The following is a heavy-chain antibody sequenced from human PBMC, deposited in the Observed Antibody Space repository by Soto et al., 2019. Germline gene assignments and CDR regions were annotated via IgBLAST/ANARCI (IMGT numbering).Heavy chain of an antibody. CDR2: INAGNGDT. Sequence: QVQLVQSGAEEKKPGASVKVSCKASGYTFTSYGMHWVRQAPGQRLEWMGWINAGNGDTKYSQRFQGRVTITRDTSASTAYMELSSLRSEDTAVYYCARDCCSYGMDVWGQGTTVTVSS. D-gene: IGHD2-21*01. V-gene: IGHV1-3*05. CDR1: GYTFTSYG. J-gene: IGHJ6*02. CDR3: ARDCCSYGMDV.